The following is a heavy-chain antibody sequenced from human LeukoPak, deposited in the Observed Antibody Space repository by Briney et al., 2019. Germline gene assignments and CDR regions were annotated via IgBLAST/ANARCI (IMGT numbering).Heavy chain of an antibody. D-gene: IGHD4-17*01. V-gene: IGHV3-30*02. CDR3: AKTDYGDYGHNGN. CDR1: GFTFLSYG. CDR2: IRYDGSNK. J-gene: IGHJ4*02. Sequence: GGSLRLSCAASGFTFLSYGMHWVRQAPGKGLEWVAFIRYDGSNKYYADSVKGRFTISRDSSKNTLYLQKNSLRDEDTAVYYCAKTDYGDYGHNGNWGQGTLVTVSS.